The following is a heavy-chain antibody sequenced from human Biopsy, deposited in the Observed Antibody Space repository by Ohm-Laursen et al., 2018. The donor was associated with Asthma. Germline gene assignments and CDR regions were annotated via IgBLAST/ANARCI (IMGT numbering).Heavy chain of an antibody. V-gene: IGHV3-23*01. CDR3: ARAYGGSFFSGSFDI. D-gene: IGHD4-23*01. CDR2: ISSSGAST. Sequence: SLRLSCTASGFTFSSYAMSWVRQAPGKGLEWASSISSSGASTYYADSVQGRVTISRDNSKNTLSLQMNSLRAEDTAVYYCARAYGGSFFSGSFDIWGQGTMVTVSS. J-gene: IGHJ3*02. CDR1: GFTFSSYA.